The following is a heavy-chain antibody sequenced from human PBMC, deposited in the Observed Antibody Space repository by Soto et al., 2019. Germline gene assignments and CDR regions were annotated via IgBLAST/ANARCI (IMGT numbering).Heavy chain of an antibody. CDR3: ARDTSNSFDY. CDR1: GYTFNTYF. CDR2: ISPYNGNT. Sequence: HVQLVQSGGELKKPGASVKVSCNTSGYTFNTYFISWVRQAPGQGLEWMGWISPYNGNTKYGEKLQGRVPMTTDTFTRTAYMELRNLRFDDTAVYYCARDTSNSFDYWGQGTLVTVSS. V-gene: IGHV1-18*01. J-gene: IGHJ4*02. D-gene: IGHD2-2*01.